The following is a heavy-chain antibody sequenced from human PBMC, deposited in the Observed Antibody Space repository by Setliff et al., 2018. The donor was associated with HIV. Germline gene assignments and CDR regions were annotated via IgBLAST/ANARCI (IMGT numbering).Heavy chain of an antibody. CDR3: ARAVASKNVRGEYYFDY. J-gene: IGHJ4*02. CDR2: IDPSDGST. V-gene: IGHV1-46*01. Sequence: GASVKVSCKAFGYTFTNHFMHWVRQAPGQGLEWMGIIDPSDGSTIFAQQFQGRLNMPRDTSTSIVYLELSSLRSEDTAVYYCARAVASKNVRGEYYFDYWGQGTLVTVSS. D-gene: IGHD3-16*01. CDR1: GYTFTNHF.